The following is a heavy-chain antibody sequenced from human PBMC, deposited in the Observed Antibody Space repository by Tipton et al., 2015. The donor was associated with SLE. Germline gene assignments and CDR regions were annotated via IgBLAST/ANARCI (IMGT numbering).Heavy chain of an antibody. V-gene: IGHV4-39*07. CDR1: GGSVSSSSKY. D-gene: IGHD6-13*01. J-gene: IGHJ4*02. Sequence: LRLSCTVSGGSVSSSSKYWAWIRQPPGKGLEWIGSIYYTGTTTYYNSFLKSRVTMSVDTSKNQFSLRLTSVIAADTAVYYCARRRGSSWYEDYFDYWGQGTLVTVSS. CDR2: IYYTGTTT. CDR3: ARRRGSSWYEDYFDY.